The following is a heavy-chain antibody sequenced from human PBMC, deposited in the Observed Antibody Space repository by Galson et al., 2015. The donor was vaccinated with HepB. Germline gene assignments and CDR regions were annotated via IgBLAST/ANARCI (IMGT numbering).Heavy chain of an antibody. J-gene: IGHJ6*02. CDR3: ARLFSSGYYFYYGMDV. V-gene: IGHV4-34*01. Sequence: TLSLTCAVYGGSFTGYYWSWMRQPPGKGLEWIGEIDHSGSTNYNPSLKSRVTISVDTSKNQFSLKLSSVTAADTAVYYCARLFSSGYYFYYGMDVWGQGTTVTVSS. D-gene: IGHD3-22*01. CDR2: IDHSGST. CDR1: GGSFTGYY.